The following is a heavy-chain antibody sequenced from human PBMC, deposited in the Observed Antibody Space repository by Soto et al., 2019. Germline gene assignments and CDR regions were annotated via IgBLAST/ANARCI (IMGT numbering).Heavy chain of an antibody. CDR2: ISAYNGNT. Sequence: GASVKVSCKASGYTFTSYGISWVRQAPGQGLEWMGWISAYNGNTNYAQKLQGRVTMTTDTSTSTAYMELRSLRSDDTAVYYCARNHYLMSVGLDAFDIWGQGTMVTVS. J-gene: IGHJ3*02. CDR1: GYTFTSYG. D-gene: IGHD1-26*01. CDR3: ARNHYLMSVGLDAFDI. V-gene: IGHV1-18*01.